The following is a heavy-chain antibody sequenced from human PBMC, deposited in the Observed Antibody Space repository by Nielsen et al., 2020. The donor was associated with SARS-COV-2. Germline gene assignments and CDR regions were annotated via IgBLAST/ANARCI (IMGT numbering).Heavy chain of an antibody. V-gene: IGHV5-51*01. CDR2: IYPGDSDT. Sequence: GGSLRLSCKGSGYSFTSYWIGWVRQMPGKGLEWMGIIYPGDSDTRYSPSFQGQVTISADKSISTAYLQWSSLKASDTAMYYCARHMSYTQEPGFDYWGQGTLVTVSS. J-gene: IGHJ4*02. CDR1: GYSFTSYW. D-gene: IGHD3-16*01. CDR3: ARHMSYTQEPGFDY.